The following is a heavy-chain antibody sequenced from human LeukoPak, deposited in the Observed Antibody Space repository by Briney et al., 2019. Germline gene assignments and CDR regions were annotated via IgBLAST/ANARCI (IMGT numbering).Heavy chain of an antibody. Sequence: GGSLRLSCAASGFTFSSYEMNWVRQAPGKGLEWVSYVSSSGSTIYYADSVKGRFTISRDNAKNSLYLQMNSLRAEVTAVYYCARDRGSGWYVDYWGQGTLVTVSS. CDR2: VSSSGSTI. J-gene: IGHJ4*02. V-gene: IGHV3-48*03. CDR3: ARDRGSGWYVDY. CDR1: GFTFSSYE. D-gene: IGHD6-19*01.